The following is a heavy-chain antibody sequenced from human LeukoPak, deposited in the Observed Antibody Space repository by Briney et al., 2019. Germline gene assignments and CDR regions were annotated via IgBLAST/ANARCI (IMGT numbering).Heavy chain of an antibody. CDR2: VSYDGSNK. CDR1: GFTFSSYA. CDR3: ASYGMATNDYFDY. D-gene: IGHD5-12*01. J-gene: IGHJ4*02. Sequence: PGGSLRLSCAASGFTFSSYAMHWVRQAPGKGLEWVAVVSYDGSNKYYADSVKGRFTISRDNAKNTLYLQMNSLRAEDTAVYYCASYGMATNDYFDYWGQGTLVTVSS. V-gene: IGHV3-30*04.